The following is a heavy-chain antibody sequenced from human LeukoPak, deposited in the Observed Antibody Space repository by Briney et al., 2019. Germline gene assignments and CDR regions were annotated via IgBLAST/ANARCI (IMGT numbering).Heavy chain of an antibody. Sequence: GGSLRLSCAAPGLSVSSNYMSWVRQAPGKGLGWVSVTYSGSSTYYADSVEGRFTISRDKSKNPPYIQMKSLRAEDTAVYYCARTDETAPTEDFQHWGQGTLVTVSS. CDR2: TYSGSST. V-gene: IGHV3-53*01. J-gene: IGHJ1*01. CDR3: ARTDETAPTEDFQH. D-gene: IGHD2-21*02. CDR1: GLSVSSNY.